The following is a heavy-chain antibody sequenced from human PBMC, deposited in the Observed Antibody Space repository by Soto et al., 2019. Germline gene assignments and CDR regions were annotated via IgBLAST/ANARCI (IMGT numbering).Heavy chain of an antibody. Sequence: GGSLRLSCAASGFTFSSYGMHWVRQAPGKGLEWVAVIWYDGSNKYYADSVKGRFTISRDNSKNTLYLQMNSLRAEDTAVYYCARDLGYCSGGSCPQGPPGYWGQGTLVTVSS. V-gene: IGHV3-33*01. CDR2: IWYDGSNK. J-gene: IGHJ4*02. CDR1: GFTFSSYG. CDR3: ARDLGYCSGGSCPQGPPGY. D-gene: IGHD2-15*01.